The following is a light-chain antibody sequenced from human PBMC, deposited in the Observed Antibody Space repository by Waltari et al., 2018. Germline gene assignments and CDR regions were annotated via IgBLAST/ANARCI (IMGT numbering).Light chain of an antibody. V-gene: IGKV4-1*01. CDR2: WAS. CDR1: RTVLYDSNNKNY. Sequence: DIVMTQSPDSLAVSLGERATLHCKSSRTVLYDSNNKNYLAWYQQKPGQPPNLLIYWASTRKSGVPDRFSGSGSGTDFTLTISTLQAEDVAVYYCHQYYNTPYSYGQGTKLEIK. J-gene: IGKJ2*03. CDR3: HQYYNTPYS.